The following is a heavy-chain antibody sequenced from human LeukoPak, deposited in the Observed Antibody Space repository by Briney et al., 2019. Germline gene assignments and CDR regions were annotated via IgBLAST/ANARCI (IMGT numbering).Heavy chain of an antibody. J-gene: IGHJ4*02. D-gene: IGHD4-17*01. CDR1: GFTFSIYW. Sequence: PGGSLRLSCAASGFTFSIYWMTWVRQAPGTGLEWVAVISYDGAYELYADSVRGRFTVSRDSSKNTLYLQMNSLRPEDTAVYYCAKKVSATTAVTTGFDSWGQGTLVTVSS. V-gene: IGHV3-30*18. CDR3: AKKVSATTAVTTGFDS. CDR2: ISYDGAYE.